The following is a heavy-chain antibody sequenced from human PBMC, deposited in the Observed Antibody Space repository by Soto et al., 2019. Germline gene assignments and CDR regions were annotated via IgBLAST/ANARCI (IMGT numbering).Heavy chain of an antibody. J-gene: IGHJ6*02. V-gene: IGHV3-48*02. CDR3: ARDIGCSGGSCYYYGMDV. CDR2: ISSSSSTI. Sequence: EVQLVESGGGLVQPWGSLRLSFAASGFTFSSYSMNWVRQAPGKGLEWVSYISSSSSTIYYADSVKGRFTISRDNAKNSLSLQMNSLRDDDTAVYYCARDIGCSGGSCYYYGMDVWGQGTTVTVSS. D-gene: IGHD2-15*01. CDR1: GFTFSSYS.